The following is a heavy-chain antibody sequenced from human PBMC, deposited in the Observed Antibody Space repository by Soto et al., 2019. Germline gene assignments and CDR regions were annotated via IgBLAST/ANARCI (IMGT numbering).Heavy chain of an antibody. CDR1: GFTFSSYA. J-gene: IGHJ3*02. CDR3: ARVGLSRFDAFDI. CDR2: ISYDGSNK. D-gene: IGHD4-17*01. V-gene: IGHV3-30-3*01. Sequence: QVPLVESGGGVVQPGRSLRLSCAASGFTFSSYAMHWVRQAPGKGLEWVAVISYDGSNKYYADSVKGRFTISRDNSKNTLYLQMNSLRAEDTAVYYCARVGLSRFDAFDIWGQGTMVTVSS.